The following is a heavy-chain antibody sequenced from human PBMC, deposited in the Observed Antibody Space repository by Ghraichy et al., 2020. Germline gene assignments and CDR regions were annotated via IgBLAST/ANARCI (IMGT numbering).Heavy chain of an antibody. V-gene: IGHV3-33*01. CDR1: GFTFSSYG. D-gene: IGHD2-15*01. CDR2: IWFDGSNK. Sequence: LSLTCAASGFTFSSYGMHWVRQVPGKGLEWVAVIWFDGSNKYYADSVKGRYTISRDNSKNTLYLQMNSLRAEDTAVYYCARGGYCSGGSCIWYFDIWGRGTLVTVSS. J-gene: IGHJ2*01. CDR3: ARGGYCSGGSCIWYFDI.